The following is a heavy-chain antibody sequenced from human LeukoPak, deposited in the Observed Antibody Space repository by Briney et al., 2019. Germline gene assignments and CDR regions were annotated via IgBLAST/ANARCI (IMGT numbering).Heavy chain of an antibody. CDR1: GFTFTSYS. Sequence: GSLRLSCAASGFTFTSYSMNWVRQAPGKGLEWVSTISGGGGSTYYADSVKGRFTISRDNSKNTLYLQVNSLRAEDTAVYYCAKGGKWDVTPFDYWGQGTLVTVSS. J-gene: IGHJ4*02. D-gene: IGHD1-26*01. CDR2: ISGGGGST. CDR3: AKGGKWDVTPFDY. V-gene: IGHV3-23*01.